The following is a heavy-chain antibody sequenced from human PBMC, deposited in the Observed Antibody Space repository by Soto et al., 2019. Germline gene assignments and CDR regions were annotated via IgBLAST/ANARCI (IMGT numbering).Heavy chain of an antibody. D-gene: IGHD1-7*01. V-gene: IGHV4-59*08. CDR1: GGSISSYY. CDR2: IYYIGST. Sequence: SETLSLTCTVSGGSISSYYWNWIRQPPGKGLEWIGYIYYIGSTNYNPSLKSRVTISLDKSENQFSLKVTSLTAADAAVYYCASRDPGTSVDYWGQGTLVTVSS. J-gene: IGHJ4*02. CDR3: ASRDPGTSVDY.